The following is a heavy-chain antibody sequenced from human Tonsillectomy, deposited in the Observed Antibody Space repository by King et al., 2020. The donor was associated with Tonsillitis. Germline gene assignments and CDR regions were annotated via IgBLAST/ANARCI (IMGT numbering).Heavy chain of an antibody. D-gene: IGHD3-10*01. Sequence: QLQESGPGLVKPSQTLSLTCTVSGGSISSGSYYWRWIRQPAGKGLEWIGRIYTSGSTNYNPSLKSRVTMSVDTSKNQFSLKLSSVTAADTAVYYCARAEGYYYGSGSSNHACDIWGQGTMVTVSS. CDR1: GGSISSGSYY. CDR2: IYTSGST. J-gene: IGHJ3*02. CDR3: ARAEGYYYGSGSSNHACDI. V-gene: IGHV4-61*02.